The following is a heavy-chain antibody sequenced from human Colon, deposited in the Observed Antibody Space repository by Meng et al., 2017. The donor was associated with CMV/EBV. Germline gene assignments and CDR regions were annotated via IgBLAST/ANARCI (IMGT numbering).Heavy chain of an antibody. Sequence: GGSLRLSCAASGASGFTFGSYAMSWDRQAPGKGLEWVSHIYSAGRNTFYADSVKGRFTISRDNSNNMLYLQMNNLRVDDTAVYYCAKDTPILYGAYDYWGQGVVVTVSS. CDR1: GFTFGSYA. J-gene: IGHJ4*02. D-gene: IGHD2/OR15-2a*01. CDR3: AKDTPILYGAYDY. V-gene: IGHV3-23*03. CDR2: IYSAGRNT.